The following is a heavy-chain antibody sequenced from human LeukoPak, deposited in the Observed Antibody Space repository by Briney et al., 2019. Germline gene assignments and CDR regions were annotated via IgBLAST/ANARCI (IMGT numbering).Heavy chain of an antibody. CDR2: IYYSGST. CDR1: GGSISSGSYY. Sequence: SETLSLTCTVSGGSISSGSYYWGWIRQPPGKGLEWIGSIYYSGSTYYNPPLKSRVTISVDTSKNQFSLRLSSVTAADTAVYYCARWVSIAAAGDKTFDYWGQGTLVTVSS. CDR3: ARWVSIAAAGDKTFDY. D-gene: IGHD6-13*01. J-gene: IGHJ4*02. V-gene: IGHV4-39*07.